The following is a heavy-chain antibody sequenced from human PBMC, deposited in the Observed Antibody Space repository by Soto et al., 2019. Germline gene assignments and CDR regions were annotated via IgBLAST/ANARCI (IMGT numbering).Heavy chain of an antibody. D-gene: IGHD6-19*01. J-gene: IGHJ4*02. CDR2: ISGSGGST. V-gene: IGHV3-23*01. CDR3: AKDPGDSSGWYDY. Sequence: LRLSCAASGFTFSSYAMSWVRQAPGKGLEWVSAISGSGGSTYYADSVKGRFTISRDNSKNTLYLQMNSLRAEDTAVYYCAKDPGDSSGWYDYWGQGTLVTVSS. CDR1: GFTFSSYA.